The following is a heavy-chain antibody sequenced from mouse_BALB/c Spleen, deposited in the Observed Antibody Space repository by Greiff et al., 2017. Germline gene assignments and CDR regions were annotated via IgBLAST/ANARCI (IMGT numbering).Heavy chain of an antibody. CDR3: ARSEGLRDYYAMDY. D-gene: IGHD2-4*01. J-gene: IGHJ4*01. CDR2: ISSGSSTI. CDR1: GFTFSSFG. Sequence: DVMLVESGGGLVQPGGSRKLSCAASGFTFSSFGMHWVRQAPEKGLEWVAYISSGSSTIYYADTVKGRFTISRDNPKNTLFLQMTSLRSEDTAMYYCARSEGLRDYYAMDYWGQGTSVTVSS. V-gene: IGHV5-17*02.